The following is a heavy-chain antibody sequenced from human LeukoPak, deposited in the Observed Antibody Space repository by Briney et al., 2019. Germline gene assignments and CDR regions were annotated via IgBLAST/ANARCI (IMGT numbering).Heavy chain of an antibody. D-gene: IGHD2-2*01. J-gene: IGHJ4*02. CDR3: ARVPSGCYACDFDY. Sequence: GGSLRLSCAASGLTFRSYAMTWVRQAPGKGLEWVSSISGSGTTTYFADSVKGRFTISRDNSKGSLYLQMNSLRAEDTALYYCARVPSGCYACDFDYWGQGTLVTVSS. CDR2: ISGSGTTT. V-gene: IGHV3-23*01. CDR1: GLTFRSYA.